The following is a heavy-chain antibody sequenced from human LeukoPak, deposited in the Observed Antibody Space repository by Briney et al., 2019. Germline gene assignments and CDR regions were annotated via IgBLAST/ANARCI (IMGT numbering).Heavy chain of an antibody. V-gene: IGHV5-51*01. CDR2: IYSGDSDT. Sequence: GESLKISCKGSGYSFTNYWIGWVRQMPGKGLEWMGIIYSGDSDTRYSPSFQGQVTISADKSISTAYLQWRSLEASDTAIYYCARRGTNEYFDLWGRGTLVTVSS. CDR1: GYSFTNYW. D-gene: IGHD1-1*01. CDR3: ARRGTNEYFDL. J-gene: IGHJ2*01.